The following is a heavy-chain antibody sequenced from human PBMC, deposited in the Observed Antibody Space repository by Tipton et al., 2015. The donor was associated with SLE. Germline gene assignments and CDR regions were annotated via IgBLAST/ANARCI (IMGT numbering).Heavy chain of an antibody. D-gene: IGHD4-23*01. CDR2: IYYSGST. CDR1: GGSISSCSYY. J-gene: IGHJ4*02. Sequence: LRLSCTVSGGSISSCSYYWGWIRQPPGKGLEWIGSIYYSGSTYYNPSLKSRVTISVDTSKNQFSLKLSSVTAADTAVYYCARHGNQDYWGQGTLVTVSS. V-gene: IGHV4-39*01. CDR3: ARHGNQDY.